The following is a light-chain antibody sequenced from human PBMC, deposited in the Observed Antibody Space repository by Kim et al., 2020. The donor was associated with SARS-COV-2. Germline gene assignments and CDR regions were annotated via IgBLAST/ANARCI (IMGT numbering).Light chain of an antibody. Sequence: SVGDSVTITCRASHYITSYLNWYQLKPGKAPKLLIYGATTLPSGVPLRFSGSGVGTDFNLTITSLRADDSATYFCQQSYSTPPYTFGQGTKVDIK. CDR2: GAT. V-gene: IGKV1-39*01. CDR1: HYITSY. J-gene: IGKJ2*01. CDR3: QQSYSTPPYT.